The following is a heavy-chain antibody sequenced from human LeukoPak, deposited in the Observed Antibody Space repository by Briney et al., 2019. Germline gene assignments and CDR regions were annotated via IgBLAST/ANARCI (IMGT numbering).Heavy chain of an antibody. CDR3: ARRGPAYYYGSGSSYAAFDI. V-gene: IGHV4-34*01. J-gene: IGHJ3*02. CDR2: INHSGST. D-gene: IGHD3-10*01. CDR1: GGSFSGYY. Sequence: PSETLSLTCAVYGGSFSGYYWSWIRQPPGKGLEWIGEINHSGSTNHNPSLKSRVTISVDTSKNQFSLKLSSVTAADTAVYYCARRGPAYYYGSGSSYAAFDIWGQGTMVTVSS.